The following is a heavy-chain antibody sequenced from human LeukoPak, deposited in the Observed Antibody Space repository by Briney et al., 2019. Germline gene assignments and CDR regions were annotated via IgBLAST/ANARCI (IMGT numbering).Heavy chain of an antibody. CDR1: GFTFSRYW. J-gene: IGHJ5*02. V-gene: IGHV3-74*01. D-gene: IGHD2-15*01. CDR3: ATAGGDGSRMGFDP. Sequence: GGSLRLSCADSGFTFSRYWMHWVRQTPGKGLVWVSCISADGSVTRYADSVKGRFTISRDNTKSTLCLQMHSLRAEDTAVYYCATAGGDGSRMGFDPWGQGTLVTVSS. CDR2: ISADGSVT.